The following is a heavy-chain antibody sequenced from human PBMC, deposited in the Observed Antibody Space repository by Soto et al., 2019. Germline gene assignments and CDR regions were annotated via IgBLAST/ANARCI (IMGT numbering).Heavy chain of an antibody. Sequence: SETLSLTCTVSGGSISSSSYYWGWIRRPPGKGLEWIGSIYYSGSTYYNPSLESRVTISVDTSKNQFSLKLSSVTAADTAVYYCARLVGEQWRAGDYWGQGTLVT. D-gene: IGHD6-19*01. CDR3: ARLVGEQWRAGDY. CDR1: GGSISSSSYY. V-gene: IGHV4-39*01. J-gene: IGHJ4*02. CDR2: IYYSGST.